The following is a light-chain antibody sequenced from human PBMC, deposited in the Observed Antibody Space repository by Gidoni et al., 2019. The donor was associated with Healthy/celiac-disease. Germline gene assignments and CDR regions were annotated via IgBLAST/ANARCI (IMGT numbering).Light chain of an antibody. V-gene: IGKV3-15*01. CDR1: QSVSSN. CDR2: GAS. CDR3: QKYNNWPPWT. J-gene: IGKJ1*01. Sequence: EIVMTQSPATLSVSPGERATLSCRASQSVSSNLAWYQQKPGQAPRLLIYGASTRATGIPDRLSGSGCGTEFTLTISSLQSGDFAVYYCQKYNNWPPWTFGQGTKVEIK.